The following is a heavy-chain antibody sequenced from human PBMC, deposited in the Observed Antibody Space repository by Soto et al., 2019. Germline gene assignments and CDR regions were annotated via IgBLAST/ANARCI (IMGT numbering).Heavy chain of an antibody. CDR2: INHSGST. J-gene: IGHJ3*02. V-gene: IGHV4-34*01. CDR3: ARGEVRGPFDI. CDR1: GGSFSGYY. Sequence: SETLSLTCSVYGGSFSGYYWSWIRQPPGKGLEWIGEINHSGSTNYNPSLKSRLTISSDMSKNQFSLRLNSVTAADTALYFCARGEVRGPFDIWGQGTKVTVSS. D-gene: IGHD3-10*01.